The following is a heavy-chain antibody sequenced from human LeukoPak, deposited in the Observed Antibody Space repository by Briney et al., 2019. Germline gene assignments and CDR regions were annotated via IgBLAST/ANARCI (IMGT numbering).Heavy chain of an antibody. V-gene: IGHV3-7*01. J-gene: IGHJ4*02. CDR1: GFTFSSYW. CDR3: APFGSGWSWVY. Sequence: GGSLRLSCAVSGFTFSSYWMSWVRQAPGKGLEWVANIKEDGSGEYYVDSVKARFTISKDNAKNSLYLQMNSLRAEDTAVYYCAPFGSGWSWVYWGQGTLVTVSS. D-gene: IGHD6-19*01. CDR2: IKEDGSGE.